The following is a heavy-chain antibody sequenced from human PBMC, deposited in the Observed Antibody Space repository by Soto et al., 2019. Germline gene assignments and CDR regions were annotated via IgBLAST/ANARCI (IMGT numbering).Heavy chain of an antibody. Sequence: QMQLVQSGAEVKKPRASVKVSCKASGYTFTSYQMHWVRQAPEQGLEWMGIINPSGGRITYAPRFQGRVMMTRDTSTNTVYMELRSLRSEDTAVYYCARDGPPTTTGVGPSYTMDVWGQGTTVTVS. J-gene: IGHJ6*02. CDR1: GYTFTSYQ. V-gene: IGHV1-46*01. D-gene: IGHD3-3*01. CDR2: INPSGGRI. CDR3: ARDGPPTTTGVGPSYTMDV.